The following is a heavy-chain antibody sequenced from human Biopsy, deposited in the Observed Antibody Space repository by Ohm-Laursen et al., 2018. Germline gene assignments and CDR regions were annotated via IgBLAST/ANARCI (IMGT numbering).Heavy chain of an antibody. CDR2: INPSGSTT. J-gene: IGHJ4*02. Sequence: ASVTVSCQASGYTFTIYYMHWVRQAPGQGLEWMGMINPSGSTTSYPQIFQGRVTMTRDTYKNTVYMELSSLRSADTAVYFCARSTGWCGDLYYFDYWGQGTLVTVSS. D-gene: IGHD6-19*01. V-gene: IGHV1-46*01. CDR3: ARSTGWCGDLYYFDY. CDR1: GYTFTIYY.